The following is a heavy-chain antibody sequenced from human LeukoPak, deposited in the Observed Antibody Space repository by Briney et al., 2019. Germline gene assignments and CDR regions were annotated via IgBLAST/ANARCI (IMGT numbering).Heavy chain of an antibody. J-gene: IGHJ4*02. CDR3: ARVGSAAATADY. V-gene: IGHV1-46*01. D-gene: IGHD6-25*01. CDR2: INPRGGST. CDR1: GYTFTTYY. Sequence: GASVKVSCKASGYTFTTYYMHWMRQAPGQGPEWMGIINPRGGSTDYSQKFQGRITMTSDTSTSTVYMELSSLRSDDTAVYFCARVGSAAATADYWGKGTLVTVSS.